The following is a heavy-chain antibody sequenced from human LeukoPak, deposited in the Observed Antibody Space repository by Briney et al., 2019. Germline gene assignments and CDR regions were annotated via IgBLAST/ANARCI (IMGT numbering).Heavy chain of an antibody. CDR3: ARGSGWLDY. V-gene: IGHV3-53*01. Sequence: GGSLRLSCAASGCTVSNTFMSWVRQAPGKGLEWVSVIYSVGTTYYADSVKGRFTISRGNSKNTPYLQMNSLRAEDTAEYYCARGSGWLDYWGQGTLVTVSS. D-gene: IGHD6-19*01. CDR2: IYSVGTT. CDR1: GCTVSNTF. J-gene: IGHJ4*02.